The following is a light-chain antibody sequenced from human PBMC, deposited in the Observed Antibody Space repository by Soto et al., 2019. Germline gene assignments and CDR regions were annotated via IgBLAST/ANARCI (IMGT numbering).Light chain of an antibody. CDR1: QSVSSN. CDR3: QQYNSYPWT. J-gene: IGKJ1*01. CDR2: GAF. Sequence: EIVMTQSPATLSVSPGERATLSCRASQSVSSNLAWYQQRPGQAPRLLIYGAFTRATGFPARFSGSGSGTEFTLTITSLQPDDFATYYCQQYNSYPWTFGQGTKVDIK. V-gene: IGKV3-15*01.